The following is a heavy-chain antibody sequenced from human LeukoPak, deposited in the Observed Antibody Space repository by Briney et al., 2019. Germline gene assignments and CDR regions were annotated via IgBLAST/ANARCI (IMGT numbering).Heavy chain of an antibody. CDR3: ARGDILTGSRLDP. Sequence: SVKVSCKASGGTFSSYAISWVRQAPGQGLEWMGGIIPIFGTANYAQKFQGRVTITTDESTRTAYMELSSLRSEDTAVYYCARGDILTGSRLDPWGQGTLVTVSS. CDR2: IIPIFGTA. D-gene: IGHD3-9*01. J-gene: IGHJ5*02. V-gene: IGHV1-69*05. CDR1: GGTFSSYA.